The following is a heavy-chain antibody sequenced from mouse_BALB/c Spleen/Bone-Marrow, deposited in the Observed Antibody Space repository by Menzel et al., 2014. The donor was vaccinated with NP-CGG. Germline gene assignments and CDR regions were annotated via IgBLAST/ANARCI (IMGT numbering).Heavy chain of an antibody. D-gene: IGHD1-1*01. CDR1: GFSLTDYG. CDR3: AKLGRSYYYFDV. V-gene: IGHV2-6-5*01. CDR2: IWGGGST. J-gene: IGHJ1*01. Sequence: VMLVESGPGLVSPSQSLSITCTVSGFSLTDYGVSWIRQPPGKGLEWLGVIWGGGSTYYNSALKSRLSISKDNSKSQVFLKMNSLQTVDTAMYYCAKLGRSYYYFDVWGAGTTVTVSS.